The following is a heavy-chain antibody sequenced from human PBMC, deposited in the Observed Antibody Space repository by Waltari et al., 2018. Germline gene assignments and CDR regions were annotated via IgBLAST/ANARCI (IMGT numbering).Heavy chain of an antibody. CDR1: GFTFSSYS. V-gene: IGHV3-21*01. Sequence: EVQLVESGGGLVKPGGSLRLSCEASGFTFSSYSMYWVRQAPGKGLEWVPSISSSSSYIYYADAVKGRFTISRDNAKNSLYLQMNSLRAEDTAVYYCARDDYSGYAIGWFDPWGQGTLVTVSS. J-gene: IGHJ5*02. CDR3: ARDDYSGYAIGWFDP. D-gene: IGHD5-12*01. CDR2: ISSSSSYI.